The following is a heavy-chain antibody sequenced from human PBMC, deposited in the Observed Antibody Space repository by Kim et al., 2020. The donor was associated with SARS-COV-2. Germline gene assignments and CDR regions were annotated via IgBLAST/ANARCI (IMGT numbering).Heavy chain of an antibody. Sequence: SETLSLTCTVSGGSISSSYWSWIRQPPGKGLEWIGYIYYSGSTKYNPSLKSRVTISVATSKIQFPLKLSSMTAADTAVYYCARGLPINYYGMDVWGQGTTVTVSS. CDR3: ARGLPINYYGMDV. V-gene: IGHV4-59*01. CDR1: GGSISSSY. D-gene: IGHD3-9*01. CDR2: IYYSGST. J-gene: IGHJ6*02.